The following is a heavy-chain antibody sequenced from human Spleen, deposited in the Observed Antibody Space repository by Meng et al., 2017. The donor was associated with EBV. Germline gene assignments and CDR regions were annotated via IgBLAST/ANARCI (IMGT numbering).Heavy chain of an antibody. CDR1: GFSFDTYG. J-gene: IGHJ4*01. CDR3: ATLVGATETFDY. V-gene: IGHV3-33*01. D-gene: IGHD1-26*01. Sequence: QVQLVESGGGVVQPGRFLRLSCVASGFSFDTYGMHWVRQAPGKGPEGVAFIWYDGSNKYYAESVKGRFTISRDDSKNTLYLQMNSLRVEDTAVYYCATLVGATETFDYWGQGTLVTVSS. CDR2: IWYDGSNK.